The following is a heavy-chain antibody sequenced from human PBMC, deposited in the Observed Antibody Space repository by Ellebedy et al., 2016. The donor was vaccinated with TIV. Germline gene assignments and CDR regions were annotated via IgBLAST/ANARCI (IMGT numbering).Heavy chain of an antibody. D-gene: IGHD4-17*01. CDR1: GFTFSSYS. CDR3: ARAPRGTVTTWIDY. J-gene: IGHJ4*02. V-gene: IGHV3-21*01. Sequence: GESLKISXAVSGFTFSSYSMNWVRQAPGKGLEWVSSISSSSSYIYYADSVKGRFTISRDNAKNSLYLQMNSLRAEDTAVYYCARAPRGTVTTWIDYWGQGTLVTVSS. CDR2: ISSSSSYI.